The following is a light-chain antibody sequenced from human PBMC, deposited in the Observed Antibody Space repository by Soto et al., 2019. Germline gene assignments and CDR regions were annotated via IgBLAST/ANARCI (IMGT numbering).Light chain of an antibody. V-gene: IGKV3-20*01. J-gene: IGKJ1*01. CDR2: GAS. Sequence: EIVLTHSPGTLSLSPGESVTISCRASQRGSSSYLAWYQQKPGQAGRLLINGASSRATGIADRFSGSGSGTDFTLTISRLEPEDCAGYSCQQYGSAPWTFGQGTKVEIK. CDR3: QQYGSAPWT. CDR1: QRGSSSY.